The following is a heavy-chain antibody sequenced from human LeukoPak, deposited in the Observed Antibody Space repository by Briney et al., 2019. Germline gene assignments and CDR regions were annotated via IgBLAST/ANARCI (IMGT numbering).Heavy chain of an antibody. CDR3: ARDDPYYEILTGYYRGYYFDY. CDR1: GFTFSSYE. CDR2: ISISGSTI. D-gene: IGHD3-9*01. Sequence: PGGSLRLSCAVSGFTFSSYEMNWVRQAPGRGLEWVSYISISGSTIYYADSVKGRFTISRDNAKNSLYLQMNILRAEDTAVYYCARDDPYYEILTGYYRGYYFDYWGQGTLVTVSS. J-gene: IGHJ4*02. V-gene: IGHV3-48*03.